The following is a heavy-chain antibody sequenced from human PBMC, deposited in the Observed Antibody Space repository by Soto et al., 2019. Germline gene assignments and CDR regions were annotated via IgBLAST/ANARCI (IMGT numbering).Heavy chain of an antibody. CDR3: ARQITMVRGVILRAVYYFDH. V-gene: IGHV1-69*01. CDR1: GGTFSSYA. J-gene: IGHJ4*02. Sequence: QVQLVQSGAEVKKPGSSVKVSCKASGGTFSSYAISWVRQAPGQGLEWMGGIIPIFGTANYAQKFQGRVTITADESTSTGYMDLSSLRSEDTAVYYCARQITMVRGVILRAVYYFDHWGQGTLGTVSS. CDR2: IIPIFGTA. D-gene: IGHD3-10*01.